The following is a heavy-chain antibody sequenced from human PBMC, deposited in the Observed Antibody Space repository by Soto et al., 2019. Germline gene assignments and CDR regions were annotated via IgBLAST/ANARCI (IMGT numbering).Heavy chain of an antibody. CDR2: ISSSTTYI. CDR1: GFTFSSYS. Sequence: PGGSLRLSCAASGFTFSSYSMNWVRQAPGKGLEWVSSISSSTTYIYYADSVKGRFTISRDNAKNSLYLQMNSPRAEDTAVYYCARTHDVLTGSFEYWGQGTLVTVSS. CDR3: ARTHDVLTGSFEY. D-gene: IGHD3-9*01. V-gene: IGHV3-21*01. J-gene: IGHJ4*02.